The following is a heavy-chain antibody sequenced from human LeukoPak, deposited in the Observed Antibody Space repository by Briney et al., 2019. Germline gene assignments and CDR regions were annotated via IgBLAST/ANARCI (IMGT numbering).Heavy chain of an antibody. CDR2: ISAYNGNT. Sequence: GASVKVSCKTSGYTFIAYYLHWVRQAPGQGLEWMGWISAYNGNTNYAQKLQGRVTMTTDTSTSTAYMELRSLRSDDTAVYYCARRPMEWLVRGEFDYWGQGTLVTVSS. V-gene: IGHV1-18*04. CDR1: GYTFIAYY. J-gene: IGHJ4*02. D-gene: IGHD6-19*01. CDR3: ARRPMEWLVRGEFDY.